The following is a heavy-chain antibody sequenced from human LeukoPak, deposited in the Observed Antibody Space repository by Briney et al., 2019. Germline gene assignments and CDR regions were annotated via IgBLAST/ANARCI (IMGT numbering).Heavy chain of an antibody. CDR3: AGQEGVELLEENDAFDI. CDR2: ISSSSSYI. D-gene: IGHD1-26*01. V-gene: IGHV3-21*01. J-gene: IGHJ3*02. CDR1: GFIFSGYS. Sequence: GGSLRLSCAASGFIFSGYSMNWVRQAPGKGLEWVSSISSSSSYIYYADSVKGRFTISRDNAKNSLYLQMNSLRAEDTAVYYCAGQEGVELLEENDAFDIWGQGTMVTVSS.